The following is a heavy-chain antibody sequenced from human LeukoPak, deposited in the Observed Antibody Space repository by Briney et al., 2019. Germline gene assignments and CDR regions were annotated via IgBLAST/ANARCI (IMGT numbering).Heavy chain of an antibody. CDR3: ARGTIAADDYYYMDV. CDR1: GGSISSSSYY. J-gene: IGHJ6*03. D-gene: IGHD6-13*01. CDR2: IYHSGST. Sequence: SETLSLTCTVSGGSISSSSYYWGWLRQPPGKGLEWIGSIYHSGSTYYNPSLKSRVTISVDTSKNQFSLKLSSVTAADTAVYYCARGTIAADDYYYMDVWGKGTTVTISS. V-gene: IGHV4-39*07.